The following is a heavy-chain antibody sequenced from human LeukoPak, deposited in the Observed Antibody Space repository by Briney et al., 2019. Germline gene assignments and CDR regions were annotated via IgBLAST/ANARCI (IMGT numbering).Heavy chain of an antibody. CDR3: ARAGGWGYDTSRYFYY. Sequence: GESLKISCMGSGYSSTNYWIGWVRQMPGKGLEWMGITYPGDSDTRYSPSFQGQVTISADKSISTAYLQWSSLKASDTAIYYCARAGGWGYDTSRYFYYWGQGTRVTVSS. V-gene: IGHV5-51*01. CDR2: TYPGDSDT. J-gene: IGHJ4*02. CDR1: GYSSTNYW. D-gene: IGHD3-22*01.